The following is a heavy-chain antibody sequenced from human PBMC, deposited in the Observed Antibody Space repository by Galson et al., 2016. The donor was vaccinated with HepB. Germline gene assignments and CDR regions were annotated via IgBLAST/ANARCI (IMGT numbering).Heavy chain of an antibody. V-gene: IGHV3-11*04. CDR1: GFTFSDYY. D-gene: IGHD6-19*01. Sequence: SLRLSCAASGFTFSDYYMTWIRQAPGKGLEWVSYIDSSGLVIYYADSVKGRFTISRDNAKNSLYLQKHSLRAEDTAVYFCARDGGGGYGTPFDSWGRGTLVTVSS. CDR2: IDSSGLVI. J-gene: IGHJ4*02. CDR3: ARDGGGGYGTPFDS.